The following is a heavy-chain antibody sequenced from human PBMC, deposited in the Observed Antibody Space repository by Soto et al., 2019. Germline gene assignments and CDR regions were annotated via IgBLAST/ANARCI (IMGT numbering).Heavy chain of an antibody. CDR3: AMGYCSGGSCYSYYFDY. Sequence: QVQLVQSGAEVKKPGASVKVSCKASGYTITGYYMHWVRQAPGQGLEWMGWINPNSGGTNYAQKFQGWVTMTRDTSISTAYMELSRLRSDDTAVYYCAMGYCSGGSCYSYYFDYWGQGTLVTVSS. J-gene: IGHJ4*02. V-gene: IGHV1-2*04. D-gene: IGHD2-15*01. CDR2: INPNSGGT. CDR1: GYTITGYY.